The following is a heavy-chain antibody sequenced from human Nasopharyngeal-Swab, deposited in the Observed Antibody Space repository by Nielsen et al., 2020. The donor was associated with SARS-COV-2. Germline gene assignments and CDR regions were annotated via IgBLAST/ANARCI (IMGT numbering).Heavy chain of an antibody. CDR2: INPSGGST. CDR1: GYTFTSYY. V-gene: IGHV1-46*01. CDR3: ARGPTGYCSSTSCSYYYYYMDV. Sequence: ASVKVSCKASGYTFTSYYMHWGRQAPGQGLEWMGIINPSGGSTSYAQKFQGRVTMTRDTSTSTVYMELSSLRSEDTAVYYCARGPTGYCSSTSCSYYYYYMDVWGKGTTVTVSS. J-gene: IGHJ6*03. D-gene: IGHD2-2*03.